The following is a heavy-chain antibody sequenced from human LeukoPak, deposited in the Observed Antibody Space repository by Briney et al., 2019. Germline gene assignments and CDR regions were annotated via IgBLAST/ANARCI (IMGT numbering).Heavy chain of an antibody. D-gene: IGHD4-23*01. CDR3: ARGDPGGNPSYYYYYYMDV. CDR2: IIPIFGTA. CDR1: GGTFSSYA. V-gene: IGHV1-69*05. Sequence: GASVKVSCKASGGTFSSYAISWVRQAPGQGLEWMGGIIPIFGTANYAQKFQGRVTITTDESTSTAYMELSSLRSEDTAVYYCARGDPGGNPSYYYYYYMDVWGQGTMVTVSS. J-gene: IGHJ6*03.